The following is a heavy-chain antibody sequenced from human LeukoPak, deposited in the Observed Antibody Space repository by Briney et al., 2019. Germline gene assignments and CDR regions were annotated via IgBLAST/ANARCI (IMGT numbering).Heavy chain of an antibody. V-gene: IGHV3-23*01. J-gene: IGHJ4*02. Sequence: GGSLRLSCAASGFTFRSYAMSWVRQAPEKGLEWVSGISGSGGSTYYADSVKGRFTISRDNSKNTLYLQMNSLRAEDTAVFYCATTSAMSCSSSSCYSDYWGQGTLVTVSS. CDR2: ISGSGGST. CDR1: GFTFRSYA. D-gene: IGHD2-2*01. CDR3: ATTSAMSCSSSSCYSDY.